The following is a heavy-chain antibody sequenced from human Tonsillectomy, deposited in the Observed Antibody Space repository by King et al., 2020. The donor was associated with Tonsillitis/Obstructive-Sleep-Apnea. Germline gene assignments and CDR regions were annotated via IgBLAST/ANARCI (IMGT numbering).Heavy chain of an antibody. CDR2: ISGDGGST. J-gene: IGHJ1*01. Sequence: VQLVESGGGVVQPGGSLRLSCAASGFTFDDYAMHWVRHAPGKGLEWVSLISGDGGSTYYADSVKGRFTISRDNSKNSLYLQMNSLRTEDTALYYCAKDIGESLAGAEYFQHWGQGTLVTVSS. D-gene: IGHD6-19*01. CDR1: GFTFDDYA. CDR3: AKDIGESLAGAEYFQH. V-gene: IGHV3-43*02.